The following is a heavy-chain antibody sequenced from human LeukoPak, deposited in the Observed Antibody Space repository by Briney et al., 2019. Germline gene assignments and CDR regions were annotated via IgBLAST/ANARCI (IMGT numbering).Heavy chain of an antibody. Sequence: GSLRLSCAASGFTFSSYGMHWVRQAPGKGLEWIGEIYHSGSTNYNPSLKSRVTISVDKSKNQFSLKLSSVTAADTAVYYCARAHMITFGGVIVPKYNHYMDVWGKGTTVTVSS. CDR3: ARAHMITFGGVIVPKYNHYMDV. J-gene: IGHJ6*03. D-gene: IGHD3-16*02. CDR2: IYHSGST. V-gene: IGHV4-4*02. CDR1: GFTFSSYG.